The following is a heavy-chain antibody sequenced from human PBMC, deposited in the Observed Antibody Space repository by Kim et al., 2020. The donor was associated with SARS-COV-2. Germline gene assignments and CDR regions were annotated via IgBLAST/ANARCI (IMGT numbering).Heavy chain of an antibody. CDR3: AKDLGGFAYSFDC. D-gene: IGHD2-15*01. J-gene: IGHJ4*02. CDR1: GFTFSNFA. V-gene: IGHV3-23*01. CDR2: IGNSGGSA. Sequence: GGSLRLSCAVSGFTFSNFAISWVRQTPGKGLEWVSFIGNSGGSANYADSVKGRFTISRDNSKNTLYLQMNSLRAEDTAAYYCAKDLGGFAYSFDCCGQGTLVAVSS.